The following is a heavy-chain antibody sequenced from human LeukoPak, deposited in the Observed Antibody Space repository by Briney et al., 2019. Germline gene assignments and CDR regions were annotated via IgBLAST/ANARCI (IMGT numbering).Heavy chain of an antibody. V-gene: IGHV3-53*04. D-gene: IGHD3-10*01. CDR1: GFTVSSNY. CDR3: AVWGWFGELLLDY. CDR2: IYSGGST. J-gene: IGHJ4*02. Sequence: PGGSLRLSCAASGFTVSSNYMSWVRQAPGKGLEWVSVIYSGGSTYYADSVKGRFTISRHNSKNTLYLQMNSLRAEDTAGYYCAVWGWFGELLLDYWGQGTLVTVSS.